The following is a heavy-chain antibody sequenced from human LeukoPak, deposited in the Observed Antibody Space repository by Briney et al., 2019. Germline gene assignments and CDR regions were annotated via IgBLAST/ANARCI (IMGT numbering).Heavy chain of an antibody. Sequence: GGSLRLSCAASGFTFSSYGMHWVRQAPGKGLEWVSAISGSGGSTYYADSVKGRFTISRDNSKNTLYLQMNSLRAEDTAVYYCAKPQDIVVVPAGGFDYWGQGTLVTVSS. CDR1: GFTFSSYG. CDR3: AKPQDIVVVPAGGFDY. CDR2: ISGSGGST. D-gene: IGHD2-2*01. V-gene: IGHV3-23*01. J-gene: IGHJ4*02.